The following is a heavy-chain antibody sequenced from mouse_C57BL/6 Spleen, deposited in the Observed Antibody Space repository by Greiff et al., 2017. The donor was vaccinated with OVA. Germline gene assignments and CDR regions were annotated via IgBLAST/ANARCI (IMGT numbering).Heavy chain of an antibody. CDR2: ISNGGGST. J-gene: IGHJ3*01. Sequence: EVKLVESGGGLVQPGGSLKLSCAASGFTFSDYYMYWVRQTPEKRLEWVAYISNGGGSTYYPDTVKGRFTISRDNAKNTLYLQMSRLKSEDTAMYYCARGAGTTYWGQGTLVTVSA. V-gene: IGHV5-12*01. CDR3: ARGAGTTY. D-gene: IGHD4-1*01. CDR1: GFTFSDYY.